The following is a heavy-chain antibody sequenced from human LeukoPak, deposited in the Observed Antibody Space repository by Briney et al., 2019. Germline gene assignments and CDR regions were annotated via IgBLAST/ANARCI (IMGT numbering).Heavy chain of an antibody. CDR3: TKGSGSGSYRDY. J-gene: IGHJ4*02. Sequence: GASVKVSCKASGYTFTGYDIHWVRQATGQGLEWMGWMNPNTGNTGYVQKFQGRVTMTRDTSIDTAYMELNSLTSDDTAIYYCTKGSGSGSYRDYWGQGTLVTVSS. V-gene: IGHV1-8*01. CDR1: GYTFTGYD. D-gene: IGHD3-10*01. CDR2: MNPNTGNT.